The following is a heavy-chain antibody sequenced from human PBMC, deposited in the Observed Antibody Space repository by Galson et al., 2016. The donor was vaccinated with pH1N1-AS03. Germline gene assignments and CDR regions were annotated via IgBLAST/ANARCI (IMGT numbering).Heavy chain of an antibody. CDR2: ICWDSNKI. CDR3: VRGGERTAWFFDF. V-gene: IGHV3-9*01. D-gene: IGHD3-16*01. CDR1: GFRFDAYA. Sequence: SLRLSCAVSGFRFDAYAMHWVRQAPGKGLEWVSSICWDSNKIYYADSVKGRFTISRDSAKNSPNLQMNSLTADDTALYYCVRGGERTAWFFDFWGQGTMVTVSS. J-gene: IGHJ4*01.